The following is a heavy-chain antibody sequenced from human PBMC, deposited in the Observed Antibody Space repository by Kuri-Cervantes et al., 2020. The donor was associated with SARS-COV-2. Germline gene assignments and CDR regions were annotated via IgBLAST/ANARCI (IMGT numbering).Heavy chain of an antibody. CDR2: ISAYNGNT. J-gene: IGHJ5*02. CDR1: GYTFTSYG. Sequence: ASVKVSCKASGYTFTSYGISWVRQAPGQGLEWMGWISAYNGNTNYAQKLQGRVTMTTDTSTSTAYMELRSLRSDDTAVYYCARVGPVVPAAMDWFDPWGHGNLVTVSS. D-gene: IGHD2-2*01. CDR3: ARVGPVVPAAMDWFDP. V-gene: IGHV1-18*01.